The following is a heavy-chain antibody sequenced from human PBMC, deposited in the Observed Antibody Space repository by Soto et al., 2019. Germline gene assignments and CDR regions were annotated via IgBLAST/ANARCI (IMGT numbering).Heavy chain of an antibody. CDR3: ASLNVRYYSYYGMDV. V-gene: IGHV3-74*01. D-gene: IGHD3-10*02. Sequence: GGSLRLSCAASGFTFSSYWMHWVRQAPGKGLVWVSRINSDGSSTSYADSVKGRFTISRDNAKNTLYLQMNSLRAEDTAVYYCASLNVRYYSYYGMDVWGQGTTVTAS. J-gene: IGHJ6*02. CDR1: GFTFSSYW. CDR2: INSDGSST.